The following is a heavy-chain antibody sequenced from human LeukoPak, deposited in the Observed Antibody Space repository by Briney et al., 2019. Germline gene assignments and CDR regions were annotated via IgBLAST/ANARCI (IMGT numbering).Heavy chain of an antibody. CDR3: ARATYYSDSSGYHSLSYFDY. V-gene: IGHV1-3*03. Sequence: ASVKVSCKASGYTFSSYAMHWVRQAPGQRLEWMGWINAGNGNTKYSQEFQGRVTITRNTSASTAYMELSSLRSEDMAVYYCARATYYSDSSGYHSLSYFDYWGQGTLVTVSS. CDR2: INAGNGNT. J-gene: IGHJ4*02. D-gene: IGHD3-22*01. CDR1: GYTFSSYA.